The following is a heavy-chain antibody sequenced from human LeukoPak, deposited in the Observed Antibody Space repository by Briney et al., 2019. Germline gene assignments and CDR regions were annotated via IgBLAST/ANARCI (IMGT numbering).Heavy chain of an antibody. J-gene: IGHJ4*02. V-gene: IGHV3-7*01. Sequence: GGSLRLSRAASGFTFSRYWMSWVRQAPGQGLEWVANIHLDGSEEYYVDSLKGRSTISRDNAKNSLYLQMNSLRAEDTAVYYCARYYYDSSGHFDYWGQGTLVTVSS. CDR2: IHLDGSEE. CDR1: GFTFSRYW. D-gene: IGHD3-22*01. CDR3: ARYYYDSSGHFDY.